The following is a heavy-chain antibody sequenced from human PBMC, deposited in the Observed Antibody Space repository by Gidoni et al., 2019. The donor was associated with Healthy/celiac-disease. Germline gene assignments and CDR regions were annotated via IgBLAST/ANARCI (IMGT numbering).Heavy chain of an antibody. J-gene: IGHJ4*02. CDR3: ARGLVDYYDSSEVDY. CDR2: ISYDGSNK. V-gene: IGHV3-30-3*01. D-gene: IGHD3-22*01. Sequence: GKGVGWVAVISYDGSNKYYADSVKGRVTISRDNSKNTLYLQMNSRRAEDTAVYYCARGLVDYYDSSEVDYWGQGTLVTVSS.